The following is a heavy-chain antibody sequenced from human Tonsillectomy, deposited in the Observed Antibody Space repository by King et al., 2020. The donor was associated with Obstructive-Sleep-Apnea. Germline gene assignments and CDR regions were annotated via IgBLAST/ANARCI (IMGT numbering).Heavy chain of an antibody. CDR2: IYWDDDK. CDR1: GFSLSTSSGG. V-gene: IGHV2-5*02. Sequence: ITLKESGPTLVKPTQTLTLTCTFSGFSLSTSSGGVCCIRQPPGKALEWLALIYWDDDKRYSPSLKSRLSITKDTSKSQVVLTMTNMDPVDTATYYCVHSDRILFDYWGQGTLVAVSS. D-gene: IGHD2-15*01. J-gene: IGHJ4*02. CDR3: VHSDRILFDY.